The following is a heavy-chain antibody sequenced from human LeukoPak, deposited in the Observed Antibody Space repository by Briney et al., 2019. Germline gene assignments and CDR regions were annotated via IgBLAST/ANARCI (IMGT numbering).Heavy chain of an antibody. CDR2: IYTSGST. V-gene: IGHV4-4*07. CDR3: ARDRGSYYRHFDY. CDR1: GGSISSYY. J-gene: IGHJ4*02. Sequence: SETLSLTCTVSGGSISSYYLNWIRQPAGEGLEWIGRIYTSGSTNYNPSFKSRVTMSVDTSKKEFSLKLSSVTAADTAVYYCARDRGSYYRHFDYWGQGTLVTVSS. D-gene: IGHD1-26*01.